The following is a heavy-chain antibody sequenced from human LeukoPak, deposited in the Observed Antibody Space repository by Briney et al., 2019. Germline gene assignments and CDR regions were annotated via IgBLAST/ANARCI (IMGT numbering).Heavy chain of an antibody. CDR3: ARVWDYYGSGSYSGEGAGDY. CDR1: GYTFTSYG. Sequence: ASVTVSCKASGYTFTSYGISWVRQAPGQGLEWMGWISAYNGNTNYAQKLQGRVTMTTDTSTSAAYMELRSLRSDDTAAYYCARVWDYYGSGSYSGEGAGDYWGQGTLVTVSS. V-gene: IGHV1-18*04. D-gene: IGHD3-10*01. J-gene: IGHJ4*02. CDR2: ISAYNGNT.